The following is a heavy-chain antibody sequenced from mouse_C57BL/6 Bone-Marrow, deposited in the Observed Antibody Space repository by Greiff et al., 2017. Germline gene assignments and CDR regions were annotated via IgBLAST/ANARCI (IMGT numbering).Heavy chain of an antibody. CDR2: ISSGGSYT. V-gene: IGHV5-6*01. CDR3: ARQDYYGSSFDY. Sequence: EVKLVESGGDLVKPGGSLKLSCAASGFTFSSYGMSWVRQTPDKRLEWVATISSGGSYTYYPDSVKGRFTISRDNAKNTRYRQMSSLKSEDTAMYYCARQDYYGSSFDYWGQGTTRTVSS. CDR1: GFTFSSYG. J-gene: IGHJ2*01. D-gene: IGHD1-1*01.